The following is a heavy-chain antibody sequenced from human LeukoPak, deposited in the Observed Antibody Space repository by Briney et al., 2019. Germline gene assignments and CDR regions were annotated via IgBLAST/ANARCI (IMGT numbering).Heavy chain of an antibody. CDR1: GDSVTSGTFY. Sequence: SETLSLTCTVSGDSVTSGTFYWAWLRQPPGKGLEWIATVYYTGSTYYNPSLKSRVPISMDTSKNQFSLDLRSVVAPDTAVYYCARHSGSGSLSRPFDPWGQGTLVTVSS. CDR3: ARHSGSGSLSRPFDP. CDR2: VYYTGST. J-gene: IGHJ5*02. D-gene: IGHD3-10*01. V-gene: IGHV4-39*01.